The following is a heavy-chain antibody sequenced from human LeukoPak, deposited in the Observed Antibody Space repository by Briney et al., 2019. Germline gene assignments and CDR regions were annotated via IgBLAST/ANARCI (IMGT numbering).Heavy chain of an antibody. Sequence: GGSLRLSCAASGFTFSSYGMHWVRQAPGKGLEWVAVISYDGSNKYYADSVKGRFTISRDNSKNTLYLQMNSLRAGDTAVYYCAKAHGEYWGQGTLVTVSS. CDR2: ISYDGSNK. CDR3: AKAHGEY. D-gene: IGHD3-10*01. CDR1: GFTFSSYG. V-gene: IGHV3-30*18. J-gene: IGHJ4*02.